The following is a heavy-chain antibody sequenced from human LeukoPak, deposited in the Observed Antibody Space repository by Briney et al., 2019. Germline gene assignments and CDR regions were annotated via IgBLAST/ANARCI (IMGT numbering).Heavy chain of an antibody. J-gene: IGHJ4*02. CDR2: ISGSGGST. CDR3: AKDTSLRPIASDY. Sequence: GGSLRLSCAASGFTFSSYSMNWVRQAPGKGLEWVSAISGSGGSTYYADSVKGRFTISRDNSKNTLYLQMNSLRAEDTAVYYCAKDTSLRPIASDYWGQGTLVTVSS. D-gene: IGHD2-21*01. CDR1: GFTFSSYS. V-gene: IGHV3-23*01.